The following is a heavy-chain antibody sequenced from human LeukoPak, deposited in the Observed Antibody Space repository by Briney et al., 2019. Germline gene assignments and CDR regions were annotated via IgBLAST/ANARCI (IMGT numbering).Heavy chain of an antibody. CDR1: GFSLSSFN. Sequence: GGSLRLSCAASGFSLSSFNMNWVRQAPGKGPEWISYITILSTTISYSDSVKGRFTISRDNAKNSLYLQMNSLRAEDTAVYYCVRDHFYASDYWGQGTLVAVSS. D-gene: IGHD2/OR15-2a*01. CDR3: VRDHFYASDY. V-gene: IGHV3-48*04. J-gene: IGHJ4*02. CDR2: ITILSTTI.